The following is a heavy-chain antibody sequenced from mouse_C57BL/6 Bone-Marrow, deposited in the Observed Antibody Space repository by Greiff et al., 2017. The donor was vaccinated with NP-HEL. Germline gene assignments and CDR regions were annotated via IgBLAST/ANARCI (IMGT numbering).Heavy chain of an antibody. CDR1: GFSLTSYG. CDR3: ARNSYWDGYFDV. V-gene: IGHV2-2*01. J-gene: IGHJ1*03. CDR2: IWSGGNT. Sequence: QVQLKQSGPGLVRPSQSLSITCTVSGFSLTSYGVHWVRQSPGKGLEWLGVIWSGGNTDYNAAFISRLSISKDNSKSQVFFKMNSLQADDTAIYYCARNSYWDGYFDVWGTGTTVTVSS. D-gene: IGHD4-1*01.